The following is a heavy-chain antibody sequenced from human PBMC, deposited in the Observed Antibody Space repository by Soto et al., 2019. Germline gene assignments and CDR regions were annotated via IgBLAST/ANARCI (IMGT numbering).Heavy chain of an antibody. J-gene: IGHJ4*02. Sequence: ASVKVSCKASGYDFTDHYIPWVRQAPGQGLEWMGIISPDGGSTRYSQQFQARITMTRDTSTSTVYMELSSLRSEDTAVYYCARAPRGGVIIVITSAQIDYWGQGTLVTVSS. CDR3: ARAPRGGVIIVITSAQIDY. CDR2: ISPDGGST. D-gene: IGHD3-10*01. CDR1: GYDFTDHY. V-gene: IGHV1-46*01.